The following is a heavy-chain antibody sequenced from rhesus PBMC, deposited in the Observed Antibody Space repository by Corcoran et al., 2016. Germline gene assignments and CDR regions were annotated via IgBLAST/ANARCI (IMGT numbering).Heavy chain of an antibody. CDR2: IYGSGSST. J-gene: IGHJ4*01. V-gene: IGHV4-169*01. CDR1: GGSISSSY. Sequence: QLQLQESGPGLVKPSETLSVTCAVSGGSISSSYWSWIRQAPGKGLEWIGYIYGSGSSTNYNPSLKSRVTLSVDTSKKQLSLKLSSVTAADTAVYYCATIYSSGWLYFDYWGQGVLVTVSS. CDR3: ATIYSSGWLYFDY. D-gene: IGHD6-31*01.